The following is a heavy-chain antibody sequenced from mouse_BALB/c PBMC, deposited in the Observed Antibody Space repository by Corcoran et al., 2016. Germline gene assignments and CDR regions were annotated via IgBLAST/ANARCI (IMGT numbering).Heavy chain of an antibody. J-gene: IGHJ4*01. V-gene: IGHV1S136*01. Sequence: EVQLQQSGPELVKPGASVKMSCKASGYTFTSYVMHWVKQKPGQGLEWLGYINPYNDGTKYNEKFKGKATLTSDKSSSTAYMELSSLTSADSAVYYCARSCHYYAMDYWGHGSSVTVSS. CDR3: ARSCHYYAMDY. CDR2: INPYNDGT. CDR1: GYTFTSYV.